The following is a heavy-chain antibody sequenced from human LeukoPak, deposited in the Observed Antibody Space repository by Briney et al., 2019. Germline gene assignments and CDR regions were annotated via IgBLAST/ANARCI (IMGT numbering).Heavy chain of an antibody. CDR1: GFTLITYE. CDR3: ARRYCSSTSCTLDY. CDR2: FCSSGSTK. J-gene: IGHJ4*02. Sequence: RGSLRLSCAPPGFTLITYEMNWVRQAPGKRLEWVSYFCSSGSTKNYAASVRGLFTITRDNADTLLSLQMNSLRAEDTAVYYCARRYCSSTSCTLDYWGQGTLVTVSS. V-gene: IGHV3-48*03. D-gene: IGHD2-2*01.